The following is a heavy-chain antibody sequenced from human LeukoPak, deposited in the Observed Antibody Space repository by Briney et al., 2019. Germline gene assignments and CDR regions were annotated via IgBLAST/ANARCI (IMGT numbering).Heavy chain of an antibody. D-gene: IGHD3-10*01. Sequence: SETLSLTCAVSGYSISSDSYWGWIRQPPGKGLEWIATIFHSGSTYYNPPLESRVTISVDTSKNQFSLRLSSVTAADTAVYYCARHSQWGVIPWTFDIWGQGTMVTVSS. V-gene: IGHV4-38-2*01. J-gene: IGHJ3*02. CDR2: IFHSGST. CDR1: GYSISSDSY. CDR3: ARHSQWGVIPWTFDI.